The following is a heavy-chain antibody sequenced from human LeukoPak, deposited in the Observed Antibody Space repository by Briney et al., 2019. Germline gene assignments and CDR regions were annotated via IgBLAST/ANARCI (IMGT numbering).Heavy chain of an antibody. CDR3: TRSIGYCSSTSCYNWFDP. V-gene: IGHV3-49*03. CDR1: GFTFGDYA. J-gene: IGHJ5*02. D-gene: IGHD2-2*01. Sequence: GGSLRLSCTASGFTFGDYAMSWFRQAPGKGLEWVGFIRSKAYGGTTEYAASVKGRFTISRDDSKSIAYLQMNSLKTEDTAVYYCTRSIGYCSSTSCYNWFDPWGQGTLVTVSS. CDR2: IRSKAYGGTT.